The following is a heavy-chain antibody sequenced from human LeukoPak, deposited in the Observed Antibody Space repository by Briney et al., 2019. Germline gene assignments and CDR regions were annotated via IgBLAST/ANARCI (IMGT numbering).Heavy chain of an antibody. D-gene: IGHD1-26*01. CDR1: GGSISSYY. J-gene: IGHJ2*01. CDR2: IYYSGST. Sequence: SETLSLTCTVSGGSISSYYWSWIRQPPGKGLEWIGYIYYSGSTNYNPSLKSRVTISVDTSKKQFSLKLSSVTAAHTAVYYCARAGVGAKVYWYFDLWGRGTLVTVSS. V-gene: IGHV4-59*01. CDR3: ARAGVGAKVYWYFDL.